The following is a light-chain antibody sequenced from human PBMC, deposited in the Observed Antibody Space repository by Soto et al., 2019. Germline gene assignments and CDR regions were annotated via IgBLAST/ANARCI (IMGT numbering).Light chain of an antibody. J-gene: IGLJ2*01. CDR3: TVWDDILRGRL. Sequence: QSVLTQPPSASGTPGQRVTISCSGSSSNIESNFVYWYQQFPGTAPRLLIYRNNQRPSGVPDRFSGSKSGTSAFLAISALRSEDEADYYCTVWDDILRGRLFGGGTQLTVL. CDR2: RNN. V-gene: IGLV1-47*01. CDR1: SSNIESNF.